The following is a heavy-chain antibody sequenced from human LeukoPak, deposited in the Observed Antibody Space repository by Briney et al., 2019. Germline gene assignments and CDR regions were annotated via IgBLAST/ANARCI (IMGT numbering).Heavy chain of an antibody. CDR1: GFTFGRYW. V-gene: IGHV3-74*01. CDR2: ITTDGSGT. Sequence: GGSLRLSCADSGFTFGRYWMHWVRQAPGKGLVWVSHITTDGSGTSYADSVKGRFTISRDNAKNTLYLQMNSLRAEDTAVYYCASTPTPTDYWGQGTLVTVSS. CDR3: ASTPTPTDY. J-gene: IGHJ4*02.